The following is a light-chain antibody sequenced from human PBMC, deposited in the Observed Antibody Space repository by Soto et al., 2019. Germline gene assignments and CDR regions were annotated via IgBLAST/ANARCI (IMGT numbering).Light chain of an antibody. Sequence: SALTQPRSVSGSPGQSVTISCTGTSSDVGGYNYVSWYQQHPGKAPKLMIYDVSKRPSGVPDRFSGSKSGNTASLTISGLHAEDEADYYCCSYAGSYTFEGVFGGGTKLTVL. CDR1: SSDVGGYNY. CDR3: CSYAGSYTFEGV. CDR2: DVS. J-gene: IGLJ2*01. V-gene: IGLV2-11*01.